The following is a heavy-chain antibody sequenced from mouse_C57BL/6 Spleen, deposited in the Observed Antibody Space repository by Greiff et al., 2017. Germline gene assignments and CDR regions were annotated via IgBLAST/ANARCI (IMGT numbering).Heavy chain of an antibody. CDR1: GYTFTSYW. Sequence: VQLQQPGAELVKPGASVKMSCKASGYTFTSYWITWVKQRPGQGLEWIGDIYPGSGSTNYNEKFKSKATLTVDTSSSTAYMQLSSLTSEDSAVYYCARSPYGYDERGYYFYYWGQGTTLTVSS. V-gene: IGHV1-55*01. CDR2: IYPGSGST. CDR3: ARSPYGYDERGYYFYY. J-gene: IGHJ2*01. D-gene: IGHD2-2*01.